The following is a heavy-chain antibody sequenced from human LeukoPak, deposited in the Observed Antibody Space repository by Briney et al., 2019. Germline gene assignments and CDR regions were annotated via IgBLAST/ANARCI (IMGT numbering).Heavy chain of an antibody. D-gene: IGHD1-26*01. CDR3: ARRTPYSGSYFDY. V-gene: IGHV5-51*01. J-gene: IGHJ4*02. CDR2: IYPGDSDI. CDR1: GYSFTNYW. Sequence: GESLEISCEGSGYSFTNYWIAWGRQMPGKGLEWMGSIYPGDSDIRYSPSFQGQVTISADRSISTAYLQWTSLKASDTAMYYCARRTPYSGSYFDYWGQGPLVTVSS.